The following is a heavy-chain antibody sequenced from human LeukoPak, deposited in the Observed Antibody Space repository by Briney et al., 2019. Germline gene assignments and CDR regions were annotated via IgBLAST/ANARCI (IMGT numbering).Heavy chain of an antibody. J-gene: IGHJ5*02. V-gene: IGHV1-2*02. CDR2: INPNSGGT. CDR1: RYTFTDYY. CDR3: ARSHGGITIRNWFDP. Sequence: ASVKVSCKASRYTFTDYYMHWVRQAPGQGLEWMGWINPNSGGTNYAQKFQGRVTMTRDTSISTAYMELSRLRSDDTAVYYCARSHGGITIRNWFDPWGQGTLVTVSS. D-gene: IGHD3-3*01.